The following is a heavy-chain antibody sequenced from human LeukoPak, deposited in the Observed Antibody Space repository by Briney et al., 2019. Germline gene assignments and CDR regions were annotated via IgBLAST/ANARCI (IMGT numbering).Heavy chain of an antibody. D-gene: IGHD3-22*01. Sequence: SETLSLTCAVYGGSFSGYYWSWIRQPPGKGLGWIGEINHSGSTNYNPSLKSRVTISVDTSKNQFSLKLSSVTAADTAVYYCARGSAGHRITMIVGRGAFDIWGQGTMVTVSS. J-gene: IGHJ3*02. V-gene: IGHV4-34*01. CDR3: ARGSAGHRITMIVGRGAFDI. CDR1: GGSFSGYY. CDR2: INHSGST.